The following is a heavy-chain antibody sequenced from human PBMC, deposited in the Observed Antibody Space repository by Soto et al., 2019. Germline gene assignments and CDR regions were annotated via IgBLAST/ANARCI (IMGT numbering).Heavy chain of an antibody. CDR2: IYHSGST. Sequence: PSETLSLTCAVSGGSISSGGYSWSWIRQPPGKGLEWIGYIYHSGSTYYNPSLKSRVTISVDRSKNQFSLKLSSVTAADTAVYYCARAWTGSGSSYYYYYYGMDVWGQGTTVTVSS. CDR3: ARAWTGSGSSYYYYYYGMDV. J-gene: IGHJ6*02. CDR1: GGSISSGGYS. D-gene: IGHD3-10*01. V-gene: IGHV4-30-2*01.